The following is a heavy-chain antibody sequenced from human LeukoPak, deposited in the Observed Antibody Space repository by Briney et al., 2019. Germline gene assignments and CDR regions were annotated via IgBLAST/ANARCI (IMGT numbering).Heavy chain of an antibody. V-gene: IGHV1-2*02. CDR2: INPNSGGT. J-gene: IGHJ4*02. D-gene: IGHD3-10*01. Sequence: GASVKVSCKASGYTFTGYYMHWVRQAPGQGLEWMGWINPNSGGTNYAQKFQGRVTMTRDTSISTAYMELSRLRSGDTAVYYCARDNQYYYGSGSYYLPAPFDYWGQGTLVTVSS. CDR1: GYTFTGYY. CDR3: ARDNQYYYGSGSYYLPAPFDY.